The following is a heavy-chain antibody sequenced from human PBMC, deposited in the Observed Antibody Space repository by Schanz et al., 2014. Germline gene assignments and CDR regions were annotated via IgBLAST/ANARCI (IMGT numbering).Heavy chain of an antibody. CDR3: AKVDRTRYYAMDV. J-gene: IGHJ6*02. CDR1: GYSFTDYA. CDR2: IIPILGIT. Sequence: QVQLVQSGVEVKRPGASVRVSCKASGYSFTDYAIHWVRQAPGQGLEWMGRIIPILGITNVAQTFQDRVTITADKSTSTAYMEVSGLRSEDTAVYYCAKVDRTRYYAMDVWGQGTTVTVSS. V-gene: IGHV1-69*04. D-gene: IGHD3-9*01.